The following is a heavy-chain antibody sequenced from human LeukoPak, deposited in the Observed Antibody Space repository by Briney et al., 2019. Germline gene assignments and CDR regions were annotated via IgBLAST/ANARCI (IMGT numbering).Heavy chain of an antibody. CDR3: ARGNHCSGGSCTTFYYYYYMDV. Sequence: ASVKVSCKASGYTFTGYYMHWVRQAPGQGLEWMGWMNPNSGNTGYAQKFQGRVTMTRNTSISTAYMELSSLRSEDTAVYYCARGNHCSGGSCTTFYYYYYMDVWGKGTTVTISS. CDR2: MNPNSGNT. J-gene: IGHJ6*03. D-gene: IGHD2-15*01. CDR1: GYTFTGYY. V-gene: IGHV1-8*02.